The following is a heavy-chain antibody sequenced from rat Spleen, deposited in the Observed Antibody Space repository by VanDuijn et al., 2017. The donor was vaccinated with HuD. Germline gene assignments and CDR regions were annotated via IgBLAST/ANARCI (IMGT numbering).Heavy chain of an antibody. D-gene: IGHD5-1*01. J-gene: IGHJ4*01. CDR1: GFSLISNS. CDR2: IWGDGST. Sequence: QVQLKELGPGLVQPSQTLSLTCTVSGFSLISNSVHWIRQPPGKGLEWMGGIWGDGSTDYNSAVKSRLSISRDTSKSQVFLKMSSLQTDDTGTYYCTRDPPGSSGVMDVWGQGASVTVSS. V-gene: IGHV2-1*01. CDR3: TRDPPGSSGVMDV.